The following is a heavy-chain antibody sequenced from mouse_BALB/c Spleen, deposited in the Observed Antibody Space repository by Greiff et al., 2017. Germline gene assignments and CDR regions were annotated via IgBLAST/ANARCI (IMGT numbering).Heavy chain of an antibody. V-gene: IGHV5-6-5*01. CDR3: ARRGYRYGDAMDY. D-gene: IGHD2-14*01. CDR2: ISSGGST. CDR1: GFTFSSYA. J-gene: IGHJ4*01. Sequence: EVKLVESGGGLVKPGGSLKLSCAASGFTFSSYAMSWVRQTPEKRLEWVASISSGGSTYYPDSVKGRFSISRDNARNILYLQMSSLRSEDTAMYYCARRGYRYGDAMDYWGQGTSVTVSS.